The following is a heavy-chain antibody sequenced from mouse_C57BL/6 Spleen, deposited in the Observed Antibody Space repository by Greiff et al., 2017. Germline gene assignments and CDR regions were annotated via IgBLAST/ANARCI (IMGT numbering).Heavy chain of an antibody. J-gene: IGHJ2*01. CDR1: GYTFTSYW. V-gene: IGHV1-55*01. D-gene: IGHD1-1*01. CDR3: ARNDDDSRRCYFDY. CDR2: IYPGSGST. Sequence: QVQLQQPGAELVKPGASVKMSCKASGYTFTSYWITWVKQRPGPGLEWLGDIYPGSGSTNYHEKFKSKATLTVDTSSSTAYMELSSLTSENSAVYYCARNDDDSRRCYFDYWGQGTTLTVSA.